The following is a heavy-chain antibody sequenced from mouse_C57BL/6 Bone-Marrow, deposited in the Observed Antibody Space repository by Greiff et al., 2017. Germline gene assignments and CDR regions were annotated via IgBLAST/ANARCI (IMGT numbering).Heavy chain of an antibody. CDR2: IYPGSGST. CDR1: GYTFTSYW. D-gene: IGHD1-1*01. CDR3: ARGTTVVATDY. Sequence: VQLQQPGAELVKPGASVKMSCKASGYTFTSYWITWVKQRPGQGLEWIGDIYPGSGSTNYNEEFKSKATLTVDTSSSTAYMQLSSLTSEDSAVYYCARGTTVVATDYWGQGTTLTVSS. V-gene: IGHV1-55*01. J-gene: IGHJ2*01.